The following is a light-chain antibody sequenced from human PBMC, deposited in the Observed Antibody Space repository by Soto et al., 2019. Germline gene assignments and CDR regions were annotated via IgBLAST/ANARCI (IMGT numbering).Light chain of an antibody. V-gene: IGKV3-15*01. CDR2: GAS. CDR3: QQSYSSPWT. Sequence: EIVMTQSPATLCVSPGERATLSCRASQSISSNLAWYQQKPGQAPRLLIYGASTRATAFPARFSGSGSGTDFTLTISRLEPEDFATYYCQQSYSSPWTFGQGTKVDIK. J-gene: IGKJ1*01. CDR1: QSISSN.